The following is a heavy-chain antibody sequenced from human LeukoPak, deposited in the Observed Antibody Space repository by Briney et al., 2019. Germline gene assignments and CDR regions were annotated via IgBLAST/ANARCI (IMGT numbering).Heavy chain of an antibody. CDR3: AKLPTETTSDYFYYLDV. CDR1: AFTFSSYA. Sequence: PGGSLRLSCAASAFTFSSYAMSWVRQAPGKGLEWVSSISGSGGSTYYADSVKGRFTISRDNSRNTLYLQMNSLRAEDTAVYYCAKLPTETTSDYFYYLDVWGKGTTVTVSS. J-gene: IGHJ6*03. V-gene: IGHV3-23*01. D-gene: IGHD4-17*01. CDR2: ISGSGGST.